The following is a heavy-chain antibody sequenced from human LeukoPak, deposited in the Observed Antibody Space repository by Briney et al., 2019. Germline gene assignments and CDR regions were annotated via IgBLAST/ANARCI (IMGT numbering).Heavy chain of an antibody. J-gene: IGHJ5*02. D-gene: IGHD6-19*01. V-gene: IGHV1-69*05. CDR2: TIPIFGTA. CDR3: ARVSNIAVAWFDP. CDR1: GGTFSSYA. Sequence: SVKVSCKASGGTFSSYAISWVRQAPGQGLEWMGGTIPIFGTANYAQKFQGRVTITTDESTSTAYMELSSLRSEDTAVYYCARVSNIAVAWFDPWGQGTLVTVSS.